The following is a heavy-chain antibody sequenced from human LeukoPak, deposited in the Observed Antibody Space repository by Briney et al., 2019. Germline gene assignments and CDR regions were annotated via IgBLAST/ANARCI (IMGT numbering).Heavy chain of an antibody. Sequence: ASVKVSCKASGYPFTTYTMNWVRQAPGQGLEWMGWINTNTGNPTYAQGFTGRFVFSLDTSVSTAYLQISSLKAEDTAVYYCASIAAAGGYWGQGALVTVSS. CDR2: INTNTGNP. D-gene: IGHD6-13*01. CDR3: ASIAAAGGY. CDR1: GYPFTTYT. V-gene: IGHV7-4-1*02. J-gene: IGHJ4*02.